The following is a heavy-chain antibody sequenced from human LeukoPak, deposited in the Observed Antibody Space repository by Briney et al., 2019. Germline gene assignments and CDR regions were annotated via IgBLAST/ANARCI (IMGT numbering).Heavy chain of an antibody. CDR3: ARDPPPNAFDI. CDR1: GYTFTGYY. J-gene: IGHJ3*02. CDR2: INPNSGGT. V-gene: IGHV1-2*04. Sequence: ASVKVSCKASGYTFTGYYMHWVRQAPGQGLEWMRWINPNSGGTNYAQKFQGWVTMTRDTSISTAYMELSRLRSDDTAVYYCARDPPPNAFDIWGQGTMVTVSS.